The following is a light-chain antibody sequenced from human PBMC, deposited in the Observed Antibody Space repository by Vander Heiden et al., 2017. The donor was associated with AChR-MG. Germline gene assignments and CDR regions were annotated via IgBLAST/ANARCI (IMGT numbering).Light chain of an antibody. J-gene: IGLJ2*01. CDR2: EGS. CDR1: SSDVGSYNL. CDR3: CSYAGSSTLI. V-gene: IGLV2-23*01. Sequence: QSALTQPASASGSPGQSITIPCTGTSSDVGSYNLVSWYQQHPGKAPKLMIYEGSSRPSGVSNRFSGSKSCNTASLTISGLQAEDEADYDCCSYAGSSTLIFGGGTKLTVL.